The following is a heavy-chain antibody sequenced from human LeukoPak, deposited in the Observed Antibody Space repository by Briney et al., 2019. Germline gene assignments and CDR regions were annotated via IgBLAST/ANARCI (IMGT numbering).Heavy chain of an antibody. CDR1: GGSISSNNYY. CDR2: LYYGGSA. CDR3: AGGRVVGVSRGLGVRS. J-gene: IGHJ5*02. V-gene: IGHV4-39*07. Sequence: SETLSLTCSGGSISSNNYYLGWIRQPPGKGLEWIGRLYYGGSAYYNPSLKSRVTISLDTFKNQFSLKLSSVTAADTAVYYCAGGRVVGVSRGLGVRSWGQGTLVTVSS. D-gene: IGHD1-26*01.